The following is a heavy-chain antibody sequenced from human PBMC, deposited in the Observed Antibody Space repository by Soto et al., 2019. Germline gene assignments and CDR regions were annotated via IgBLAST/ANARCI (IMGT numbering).Heavy chain of an antibody. CDR2: IYHSGST. CDR1: GVSISRGGYS. CDR3: ARVPGP. Sequence: SETLSLTCAVSGVSISRGGYSWSWIRQPPGKGLEWIGYIYHSGSTYYNPSLKSRVTISVDRSKNQFSLKLSSVTAADTAVYYCARVPGPWGQGTLVTVSS. J-gene: IGHJ5*02. V-gene: IGHV4-30-2*01.